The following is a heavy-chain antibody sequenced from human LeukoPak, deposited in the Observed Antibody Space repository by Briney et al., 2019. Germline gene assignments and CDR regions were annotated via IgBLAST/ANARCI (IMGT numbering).Heavy chain of an antibody. CDR1: GFTFSYYT. V-gene: IGHV3-21*01. J-gene: IGHJ4*02. CDR2: ISSSSNSI. Sequence: GGSLRLSCAASGFTFSYYTMNWVRQAPGKGLEWVSSISSSSNSIYYADSVKGRFTNSRDNAKNSLYLQLNSLRAEDTAVYYCARRSEYSYGSGWRFWGQGTLVTVSS. D-gene: IGHD5-18*01. CDR3: ARRSEYSYGSGWRF.